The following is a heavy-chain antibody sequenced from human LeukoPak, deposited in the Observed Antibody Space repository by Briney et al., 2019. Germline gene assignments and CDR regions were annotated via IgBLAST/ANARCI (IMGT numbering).Heavy chain of an antibody. CDR3: ARGGDDYVWGSYRF. Sequence: PSGTLSLTCAVSGGSISSSNWWSWVRQPPGKGLEWIGEIYHSGSTNYNPSLKSRVTISVDTSKNQFSLKLSSVTAADTAVYYCARGGDDYVWGSYRFWGQGTLVTVSS. V-gene: IGHV4-4*02. J-gene: IGHJ4*02. D-gene: IGHD3-16*02. CDR1: GGSISSSNW. CDR2: IYHSGST.